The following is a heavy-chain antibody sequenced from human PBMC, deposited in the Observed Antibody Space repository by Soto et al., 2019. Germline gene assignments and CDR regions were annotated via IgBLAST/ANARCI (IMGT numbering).Heavy chain of an antibody. Sequence: QSPTLSLTCAISGDSVSSISAAWNWIRQAPSRGLEWLGMTYYRSKWYADYAESVRGRITISPDTSNNQISLQLNSVTPEDTAVYYCARHGGGGDYWGQGTLVTVSS. CDR3: ARHGGGGDY. V-gene: IGHV6-1*01. CDR1: GDSVSSISAA. CDR2: TYYRSKWYA. J-gene: IGHJ4*02. D-gene: IGHD3-16*01.